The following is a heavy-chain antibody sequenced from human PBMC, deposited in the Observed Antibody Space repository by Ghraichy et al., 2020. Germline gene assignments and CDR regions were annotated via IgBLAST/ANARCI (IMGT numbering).Heavy chain of an antibody. CDR1: GGSVTTYY. Sequence: SETLSLTCSVSGGSVTTYYWSWIRQPPGKGLEWIGYIYYSGGYKYNPSLRSRVTISLDTSKNQFSLKLTSVTAADTAVYYCARWEGNWFDPWGQGTLVTVSS. D-gene: IGHD1-26*01. CDR2: IYYSGGY. V-gene: IGHV4-59*02. CDR3: ARWEGNWFDP. J-gene: IGHJ5*02.